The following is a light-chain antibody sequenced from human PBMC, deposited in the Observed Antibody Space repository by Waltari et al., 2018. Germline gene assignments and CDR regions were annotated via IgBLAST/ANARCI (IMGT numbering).Light chain of an antibody. CDR1: TFDIENSF. J-gene: IGLJ3*02. CDR3: GTWDGSLRGWV. V-gene: IGLV1-51*02. Sequence: QSVLTQPPSVSAAPGQKVTISCSGPTFDIENSFVSWYQHLPGTAPKLLIYENNKRPSGIPDRLSGSKSGTSATRDISGLQIGDEADYYCGTWDGSLRGWVFGGGTKLTVL. CDR2: ENN.